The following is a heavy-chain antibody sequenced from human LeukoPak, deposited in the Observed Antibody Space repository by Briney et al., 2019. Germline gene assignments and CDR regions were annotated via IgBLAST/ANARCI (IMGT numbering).Heavy chain of an antibody. D-gene: IGHD3-22*01. J-gene: IGHJ4*02. CDR3: ARQTTRGYDSSLDY. CDR1: GYSFTNYW. Sequence: GESLKISXKGSGYSFTNYWIAWVRQMPGQGLEWMGIIYPGDSDTRYSPSFQGQVTISADKSINTAYLQWNSLKASDTAMYYCARQTTRGYDSSLDYWGQGSLVTVSS. CDR2: IYPGDSDT. V-gene: IGHV5-51*01.